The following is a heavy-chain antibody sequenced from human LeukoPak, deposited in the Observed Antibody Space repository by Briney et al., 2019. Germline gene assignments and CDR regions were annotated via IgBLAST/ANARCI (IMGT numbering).Heavy chain of an antibody. J-gene: IGHJ4*02. CDR2: IWYDGSNK. CDR3: ARDYYYDSSGYWDYYFDY. CDR1: GFTFSRFG. D-gene: IGHD3-22*01. Sequence: GGSLRLSCAASGFTFSRFGMHWVRQAPGKGLEWVAVIWYDGSNKYYADSVKGRFTISRDNSKNTLYLEMNSLRAEDMAVYYCARDYYYDSSGYWDYYFDYWGQGTLVSVSS. V-gene: IGHV3-33*01.